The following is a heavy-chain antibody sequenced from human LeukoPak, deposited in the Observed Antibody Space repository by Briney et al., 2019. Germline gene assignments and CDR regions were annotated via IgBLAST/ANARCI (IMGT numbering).Heavy chain of an antibody. D-gene: IGHD2-2*01. CDR1: GYTFTGYY. Sequence: GASVKVSCKASGYTFTGYYMHWVRQAPGQGLEWMGWINPNSGGTNYAQKFQGRVTMTRDTSISTAYMELSRLRSEDTAVYYCAAGDVGVVVPAAKRPFDYWGQGTLVTVSS. V-gene: IGHV1-2*02. CDR3: AAGDVGVVVPAAKRPFDY. J-gene: IGHJ4*02. CDR2: INPNSGGT.